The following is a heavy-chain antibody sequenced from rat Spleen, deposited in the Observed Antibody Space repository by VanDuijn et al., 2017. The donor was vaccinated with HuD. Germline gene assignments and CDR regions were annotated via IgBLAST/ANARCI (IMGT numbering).Heavy chain of an antibody. J-gene: IGHJ2*01. CDR3: ARSIYGGPFDY. V-gene: IGHV3-1*01. D-gene: IGHD1-11*01. CDR2: ITYSGST. Sequence: EVQLQESGPGPVKPSQSLSLTCSVTGYSITNNYWGWIRKFPGNKMEWMGYITYSGSTSYNPSLKSRISITRDTSKNQFFLQLNSVTTEDTATYYCARSIYGGPFDYWGQGVMVTVSS. CDR1: GYSITNNY.